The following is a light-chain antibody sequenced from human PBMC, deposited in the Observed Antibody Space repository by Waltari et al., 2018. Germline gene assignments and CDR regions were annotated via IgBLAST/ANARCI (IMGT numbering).Light chain of an antibody. J-gene: IGKJ5*01. CDR2: DAS. Sequence: EIVLTQSPATLSLSPGERATLSCRASQSVSSSLGWYQQRPGQPPRLLIYDASSRATGIPARFSGSGSGTDFTLTISSLEPEDFAVYYCQQRSKWPITFGQGTRLEIK. CDR1: QSVSSS. V-gene: IGKV3-11*01. CDR3: QQRSKWPIT.